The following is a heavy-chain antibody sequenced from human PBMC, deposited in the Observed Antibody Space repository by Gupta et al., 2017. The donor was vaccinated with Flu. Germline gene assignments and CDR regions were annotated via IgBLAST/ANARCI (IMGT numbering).Heavy chain of an antibody. CDR2: ISRSSGYI. CDR3: ARLGGSGTAFHYFYGLDV. Sequence: EVQLLESGGGLVRLGRSLRLSCVASGFTFSTYTFNWVRQAPGKGLEWLASISRSSGYIYYADSVKGRFTISRDNSKTSLYLQMNSLRDEDTALYYCARLGGSGTAFHYFYGLDVWGRGTAVTVSS. CDR1: GFTFSTYT. D-gene: IGHD2-15*01. V-gene: IGHV3-21*02. J-gene: IGHJ6*02.